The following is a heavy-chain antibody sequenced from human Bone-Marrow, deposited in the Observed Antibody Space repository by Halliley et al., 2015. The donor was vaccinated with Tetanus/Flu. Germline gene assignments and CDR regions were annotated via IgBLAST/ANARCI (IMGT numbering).Heavy chain of an antibody. Sequence: WVAVISHDGSKKYYTDSVKGRFTISRDNSNNTLYLQMNSLGPEDTAVYYCARDDDYGDSEVFDCWGQGTLVTVSS. V-gene: IGHV3-30*10. CDR2: ISHDGSKK. CDR3: ARDDDYGDSEVFDC. J-gene: IGHJ4*02. D-gene: IGHD4-17*01.